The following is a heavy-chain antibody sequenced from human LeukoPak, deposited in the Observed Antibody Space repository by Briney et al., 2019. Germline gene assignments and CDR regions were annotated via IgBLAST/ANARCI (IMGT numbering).Heavy chain of an antibody. CDR3: ARGDDSGYYDYFGY. V-gene: IGHV3-53*01. CDR2: IHTGGNT. J-gene: IGHJ4*02. CDR1: GFTVDSNY. D-gene: IGHD3-22*01. Sequence: PGGSLRLSCAASGFTVDSNYLSWVRQAPGKGLEWVSTIHTGGNTYYAASVKGRFTISRDFSKNTVFLHMNSLRAEDTAMYYCARGDDSGYYDYFGYWGQGALVTVSS.